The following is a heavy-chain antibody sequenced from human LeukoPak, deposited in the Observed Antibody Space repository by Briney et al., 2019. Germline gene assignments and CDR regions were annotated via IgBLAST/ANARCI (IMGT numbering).Heavy chain of an antibody. CDR3: AKERYDYGNPLDLNDY. D-gene: IGHD3-16*01. CDR2: IWYDGSNK. CDR1: GFTFSSYG. Sequence: PGGSLRLSCAASGFTFSSYGMHWVRQAPGKGLEWVAVIWYDGSNKYYADSVKGRFTISRDNSKNTLYLQMNSLRAEDTAVYYCAKERYDYGNPLDLNDYWGQGTLVTVSS. V-gene: IGHV3-33*06. J-gene: IGHJ4*02.